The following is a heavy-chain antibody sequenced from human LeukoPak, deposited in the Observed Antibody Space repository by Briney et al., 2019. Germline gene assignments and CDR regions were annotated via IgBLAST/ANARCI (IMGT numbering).Heavy chain of an antibody. D-gene: IGHD3-10*01. J-gene: IGHJ1*01. CDR3: ARDRGYGSGMT. V-gene: IGHV4-59*12. Sequence: PSETLSLTCTVSGGSISSYYWSWIRQPPGKGLECIGYIYNSGSTNYNPSLKSRVTISVDRSKNQFSLKLSSVTAADTAVYYCARDRGYGSGMTWGQGTLVTVSS. CDR2: IYNSGST. CDR1: GGSISSYY.